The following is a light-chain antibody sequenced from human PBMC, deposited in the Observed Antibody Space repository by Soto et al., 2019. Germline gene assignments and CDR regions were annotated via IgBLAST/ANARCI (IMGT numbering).Light chain of an antibody. V-gene: IGKV1-9*01. Sequence: DIPLTQSPSFLSASVGDRLTITCRASQDIRSSLAWYQQKPGKAPNLLSYTVSTLQSGVPSRFSGSRSGTEFTLTISSLPPEDFATYYCQQFNSAPFTFGGGTKVEI. CDR3: QQFNSAPFT. CDR1: QDIRSS. CDR2: TVS. J-gene: IGKJ4*01.